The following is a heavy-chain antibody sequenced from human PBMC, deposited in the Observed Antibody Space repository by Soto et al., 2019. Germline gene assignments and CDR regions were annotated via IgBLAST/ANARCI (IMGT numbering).Heavy chain of an antibody. V-gene: IGHV3-30-3*01. J-gene: IGHJ6*02. CDR3: ARGLYCSSTSCSKVYYYGVDV. CDR2: ISYDGSNK. D-gene: IGHD2-2*01. CDR1: GFTFSSYA. Sequence: QPGGSLRLSCAASGFTFSSYAMHWVRQAPGKGLEWVAVISYDGSNKYYADSVKGRFTISRDNSKNTLYLQMNSLRAEDTAVYYCARGLYCSSTSCSKVYYYGVDVWGQGTTVTVSS.